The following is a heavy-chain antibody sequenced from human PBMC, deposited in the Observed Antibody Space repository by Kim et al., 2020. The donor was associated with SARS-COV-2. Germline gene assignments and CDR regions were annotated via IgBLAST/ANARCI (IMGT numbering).Heavy chain of an antibody. Sequence: ASLKVSCKASGYSFIKSALTWVRQAPGRGLEWMGCISPYNDDTNYAQNLQDRITMTTDTSTNTVYMELRSLRSDDTAVYYCARVGGDYGDNFFDYWGQGT. V-gene: IGHV1-18*01. J-gene: IGHJ4*02. D-gene: IGHD4-17*01. CDR3: ARVGGDYGDNFFDY. CDR2: ISPYNDDT. CDR1: GYSFIKSA.